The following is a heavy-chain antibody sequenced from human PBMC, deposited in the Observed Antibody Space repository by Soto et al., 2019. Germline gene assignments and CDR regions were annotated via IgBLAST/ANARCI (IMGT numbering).Heavy chain of an antibody. CDR2: IYHSGST. CDR3: ARDGGLMVYAISDYYYGMDV. D-gene: IGHD2-8*01. J-gene: IGHJ6*02. CDR1: GGSISSSNW. Sequence: SETLSLTCAVSGGSISSSNWCSWVRQPPGKGLEWIGEIYHSGSTNYNPSLKSRVTISVDKSKNQFSLKLSSVTAADTAVYYCARDGGLMVYAISDYYYGMDVWGQGTTVTVSS. V-gene: IGHV4-4*02.